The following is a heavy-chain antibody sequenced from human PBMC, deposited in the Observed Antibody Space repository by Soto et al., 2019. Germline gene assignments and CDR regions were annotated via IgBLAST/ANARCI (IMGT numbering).Heavy chain of an antibody. CDR1: GESFIGYY. CDR2: INHGGCT. J-gene: IGHJ5*02. CDR3: ARTDIVTTNWFEP. Sequence: QVPLQQWGAGLLKPSETLSLTCAVYGESFIGYYWTWIRQSPGKGLEWIGEINHGGCTNYNPSLQSRVTISIDTSKNQFSLKLTSVTAADTSVYYGARTDIVTTNWFEPWGQGTLGSVSS. D-gene: IGHD5-12*01. V-gene: IGHV4-34*01.